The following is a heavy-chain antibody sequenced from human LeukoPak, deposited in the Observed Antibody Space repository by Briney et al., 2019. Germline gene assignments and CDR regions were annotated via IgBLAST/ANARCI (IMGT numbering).Heavy chain of an antibody. CDR3: ASYKYYDSSGYYPRHFDY. D-gene: IGHD3-22*01. CDR1: GGSISSYY. Sequence: SETLSLTCTVSGGSISSYYWSWIRQPPGKGLEWIGYIYYSGSTNYNPSLKSRVTISVDTSKNQFSLKLSSVTAADTAVYYCASYKYYDSSGYYPRHFDYWGQGTLVTVSS. J-gene: IGHJ4*02. CDR2: IYYSGST. V-gene: IGHV4-59*01.